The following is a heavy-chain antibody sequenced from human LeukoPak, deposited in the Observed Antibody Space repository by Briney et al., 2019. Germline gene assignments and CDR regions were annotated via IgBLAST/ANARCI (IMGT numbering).Heavy chain of an antibody. J-gene: IGHJ4*02. CDR2: IYRGGST. D-gene: IGHD3-22*01. V-gene: IGHV3-66*04. CDR1: GFTVGSNY. Sequence: GGSLRLSCAVSGFTVGSNYMSWVRQAPGKGLEWVSIIYRGGSTNYADSVKGRFTISRDTSKNTLYLQMNSLRAEDTAVYYCARLSANSSAYFFDYWGQGTLVTVSS. CDR3: ARLSANSSAYFFDY.